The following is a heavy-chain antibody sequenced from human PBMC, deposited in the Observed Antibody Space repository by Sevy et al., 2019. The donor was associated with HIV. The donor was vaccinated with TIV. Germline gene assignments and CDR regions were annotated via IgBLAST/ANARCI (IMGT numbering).Heavy chain of an antibody. Sequence: GGCLRLSCAASGFTFSSYAMNCFRQAPGKGLEWVSGISGRGGSTYYADSVKGRFTISRDNSKNTLFLQMNTLRAEDTAVYYCAKVIRDPGDYVSDYWGQGTPVTVSS. CDR2: ISGRGGST. V-gene: IGHV3-23*01. J-gene: IGHJ4*02. CDR1: GFTFSSYA. D-gene: IGHD4-17*01. CDR3: AKVIRDPGDYVSDY.